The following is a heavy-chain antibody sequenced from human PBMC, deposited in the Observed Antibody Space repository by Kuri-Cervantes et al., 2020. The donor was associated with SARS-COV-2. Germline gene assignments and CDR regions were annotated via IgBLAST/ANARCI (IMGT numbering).Heavy chain of an antibody. CDR1: GYTFNGYY. CDR2: INPNSGNT. D-gene: IGHD5-18*01. J-gene: IGHJ4*02. CDR3: ARDDSAPRYFDY. Sequence: ASVKVSCKAFGYTFNGYYMNWVRQATGQGLEWMGIINPNSGNTSYAQKFQGRVTMTRNTSMSTVYMELSSLRSEDTAVYYCARDDSAPRYFDYWGQGTLVTVSS. V-gene: IGHV1-46*02.